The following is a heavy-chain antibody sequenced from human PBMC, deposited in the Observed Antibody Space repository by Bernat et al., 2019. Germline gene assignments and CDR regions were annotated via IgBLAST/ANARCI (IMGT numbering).Heavy chain of an antibody. V-gene: IGHV3-33*01. D-gene: IGHD3-10*01. J-gene: IGHJ4*02. CDR1: GFTFSSYG. Sequence: QVQLVESGGGVVQPGRSLRLSCAASGFTFSSYGMHWVRQAPGKGLEWVAVIWYDGSNKYYADSVKGRFTISRDNSKNTLYLQMNSLRAEDTAVYYCAREWKAPYGSGSIDYWGQGTLVTVSS. CDR3: AREWKAPYGSGSIDY. CDR2: IWYDGSNK.